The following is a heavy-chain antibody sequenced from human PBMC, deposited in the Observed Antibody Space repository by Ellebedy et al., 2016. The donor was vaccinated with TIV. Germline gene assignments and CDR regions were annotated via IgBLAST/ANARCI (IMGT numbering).Heavy chain of an antibody. J-gene: IGHJ3*02. CDR3: ARWGSYRNDAFDI. V-gene: IGHV3-7*03. CDR1: GFIFNKYW. CDR2: IKQDGSDK. Sequence: GGSLRLSCVASGFIFNKYWMSWVRQAPGKGLEWVANIKQDGSDKYCVDSVKGRFTISRDNAKNSLYLQMNGLRAEDTAVYYCARWGSYRNDAFDIWGQGTMVTVSS. D-gene: IGHD3-16*02.